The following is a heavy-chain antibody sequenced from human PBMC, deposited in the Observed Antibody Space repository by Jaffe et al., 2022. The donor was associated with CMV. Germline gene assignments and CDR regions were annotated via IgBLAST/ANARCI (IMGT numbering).Heavy chain of an antibody. CDR3: ARGTVASPGTDY. CDR2: INQDGSEK. Sequence: EVQLVESGGGLVQPGGSLRLSCEASGFTFNTYWMSWVRQAPGKGLEWVANINQDGSEKYYVDSVKGRFTISRDNARNSLYLQVNSLKAEDAAVYYCARGTVASPGTDYWGQGTLVTVSS. CDR1: GFTFNTYW. D-gene: IGHD4-17*01. J-gene: IGHJ4*02. V-gene: IGHV3-7*01.